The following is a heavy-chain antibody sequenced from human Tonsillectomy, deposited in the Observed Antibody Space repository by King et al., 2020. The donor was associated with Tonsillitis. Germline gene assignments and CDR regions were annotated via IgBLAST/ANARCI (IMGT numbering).Heavy chain of an antibody. D-gene: IGHD2-2*01. CDR2: VNWNGDKT. CDR3: VRGYASSDY. Sequence: VQLVESGGGVVRPGGSLRLSCAASRFTFDDYDMNCVRQSPGKGLEWGSGVNWNGDKTVYGDSLKGRFTISRDNAKNSLYLQMNSLRAEDTALYYCVRGYASSDYWGQGTLVTVSS. CDR1: RFTFDDYD. J-gene: IGHJ4*02. V-gene: IGHV3-20*04.